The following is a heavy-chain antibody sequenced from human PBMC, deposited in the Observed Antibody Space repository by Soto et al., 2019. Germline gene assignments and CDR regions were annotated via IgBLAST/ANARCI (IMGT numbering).Heavy chain of an antibody. J-gene: IGHJ6*02. CDR1: GGSVGSGSYY. Sequence: QVQLQESGPGLVKPSETLSLTCTVSGGSVGSGSYYWSWIRQPPGKGLEWIGYIYYSGSTNYNPSLKSRVTISVDTSKNQFSLKLSSVTAADTAVYYCARDQITIFGVPLYYGMDVWGQGTTVTVSS. D-gene: IGHD3-3*01. V-gene: IGHV4-61*01. CDR3: ARDQITIFGVPLYYGMDV. CDR2: IYYSGST.